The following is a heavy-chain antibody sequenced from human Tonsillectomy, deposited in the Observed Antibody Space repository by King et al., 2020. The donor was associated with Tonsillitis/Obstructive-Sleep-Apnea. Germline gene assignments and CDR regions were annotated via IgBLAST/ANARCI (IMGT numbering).Heavy chain of an antibody. Sequence: VQLVESGGGVVQPGRSLRLSCAASGFTLSPYAMHWVRQAPGKGLEWVAVISYDGSSKYWADSVKGRFTISRDNSKNTLSLQMNSLRARDTAVYYCVRDSSSAPTYDPRSYYSYMDVWGKGTTVTVSS. V-gene: IGHV3-30*04. J-gene: IGHJ6*03. CDR1: GFTLSPYA. CDR2: ISYDGSSK. D-gene: IGHD3-3*01. CDR3: VRDSSSAPTYDPRSYYSYMDV.